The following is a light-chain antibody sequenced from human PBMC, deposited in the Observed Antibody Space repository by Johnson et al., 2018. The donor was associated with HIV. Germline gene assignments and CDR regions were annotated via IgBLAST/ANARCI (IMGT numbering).Light chain of an antibody. CDR1: SSNIGNNY. CDR2: ENN. CDR3: GTWDSSLSAGGANYV. J-gene: IGLJ1*01. V-gene: IGLV1-51*02. Sequence: QSVLTQPPSVSAAPGQKVTISCSGSSSNIGNNYVSWYQQLPGTAPKLLIYENNKRPSGIPDRFSGSKSGTSATLGITGLRTGAAADYYCGTWDSSLSAGGANYVFGTGTKVTVL.